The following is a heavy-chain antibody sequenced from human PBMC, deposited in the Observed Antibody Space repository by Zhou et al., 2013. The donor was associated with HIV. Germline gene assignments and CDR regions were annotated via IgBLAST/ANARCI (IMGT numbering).Heavy chain of an antibody. Sequence: QVQLVQSGAEVKKPGSSVKVSCKASGGTFSSYAISWVRQAPGQGLEWMGRIIPIFGTANYAQKFQGRVTITADESTSTAYMELSSLRSEDTAVYYCAREGPGYYGSGSYYRTNDAFDIWGQGTMVTVSS. CDR1: GGTFSSYA. J-gene: IGHJ3*02. V-gene: IGHV1-69*13. CDR2: IIPIFGTA. D-gene: IGHD3-10*01. CDR3: AREGPGYYGSGSYYRTNDAFDI.